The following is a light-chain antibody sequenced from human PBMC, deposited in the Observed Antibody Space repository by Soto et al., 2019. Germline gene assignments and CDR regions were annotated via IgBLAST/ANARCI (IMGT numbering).Light chain of an antibody. Sequence: IVLTQSPATLSLSPGERATLSCRASQSVGDYLGWYQQKPGQAPRLLIYDASQRATGVPARFSASGSGTDFTLTISSLEPEDFAIYYCQQYNNWPPWTFGQGTKVEIK. V-gene: IGKV3-11*01. CDR1: QSVGDY. CDR3: QQYNNWPPWT. CDR2: DAS. J-gene: IGKJ1*01.